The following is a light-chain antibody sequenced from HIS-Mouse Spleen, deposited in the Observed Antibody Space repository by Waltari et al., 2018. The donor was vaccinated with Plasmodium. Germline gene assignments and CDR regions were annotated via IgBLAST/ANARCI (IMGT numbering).Light chain of an antibody. J-gene: IGLJ2*01. Sequence: QSALTQPPSASGSPGQSVTISCTGPRSDVGGYNSVSWYQQHPGKAPKLMIYEVSKRPSGVPDRFSGSKSGNTASLTVSWLQAEDEADYYCSSYAGSNNLVFGGGTKLTVL. V-gene: IGLV2-8*01. CDR1: RSDVGGYNS. CDR3: SSYAGSNNLV. CDR2: EVS.